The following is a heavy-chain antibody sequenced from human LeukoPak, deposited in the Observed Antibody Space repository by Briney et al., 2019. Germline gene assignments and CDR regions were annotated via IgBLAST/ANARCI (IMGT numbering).Heavy chain of an antibody. CDR2: ISAYNDNT. D-gene: IGHD5-12*01. CDR3: ARDVGYSGYDFGSRSDY. Sequence: ASVKVSCKASGYTFTGYHMHWVRQAPGQGLEWMGWISAYNDNTNYAQKLQGRVTMTTDTSTSTAYMELRSLRSDDTAVYYCARDVGYSGYDFGSRSDYWGQGTLVTVSS. J-gene: IGHJ4*02. CDR1: GYTFTGYH. V-gene: IGHV1-18*04.